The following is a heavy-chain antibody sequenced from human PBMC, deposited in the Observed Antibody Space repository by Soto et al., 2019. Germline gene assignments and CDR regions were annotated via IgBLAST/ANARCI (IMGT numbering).Heavy chain of an antibody. Sequence: GASVKVSCKASGYTFTGYYMHWVRQAPGQGLEWMGWINPNSGGTNYAQKFQGWVTMTRDTSISTAYMELSRLRSDDTAVYYCARGDIVVVPAAKSRDYYYYMDVWGKGTTVTVSS. J-gene: IGHJ6*03. V-gene: IGHV1-2*04. CDR2: INPNSGGT. CDR1: GYTFTGYY. CDR3: ARGDIVVVPAAKSRDYYYYMDV. D-gene: IGHD2-2*01.